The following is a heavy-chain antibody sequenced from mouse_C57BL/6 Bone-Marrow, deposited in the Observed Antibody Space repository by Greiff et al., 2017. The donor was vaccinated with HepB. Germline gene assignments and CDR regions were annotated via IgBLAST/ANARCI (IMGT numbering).Heavy chain of an antibody. CDR2: IYPGSGST. V-gene: IGHV1-55*01. J-gene: IGHJ1*03. CDR1: GYTFTSYW. Sequence: VQLQQPGAELVKPGASVKMSCKASGYTFTSYWITWVKQRPGQGLEWIGDIYPGSGSTNSNEKFKSKATLTVDTSSRTAYMQLSILTSEDSAVYYCARSTGYFDVWGTGTTVTVSS. CDR3: ARSTGYFDV.